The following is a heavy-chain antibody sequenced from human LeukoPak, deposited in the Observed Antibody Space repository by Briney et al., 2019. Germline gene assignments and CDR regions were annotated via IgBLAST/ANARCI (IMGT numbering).Heavy chain of an antibody. CDR2: LHTSGST. Sequence: SETLSLTCTVSGGSISSYYWSWIRQPAGEGLEWIGRLHTSGSTHYNPSLKSRVTMSVDTSKNQFSLKLSSVTAADTAVYYCARDAYYYDSSGSRLFDYWGQGTLVTVSS. J-gene: IGHJ4*02. D-gene: IGHD3-22*01. CDR1: GGSISSYY. V-gene: IGHV4-4*07. CDR3: ARDAYYYDSSGSRLFDY.